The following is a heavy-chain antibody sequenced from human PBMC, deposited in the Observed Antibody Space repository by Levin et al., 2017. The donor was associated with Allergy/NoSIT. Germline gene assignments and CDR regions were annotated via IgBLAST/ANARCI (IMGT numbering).Heavy chain of an antibody. CDR1: GGTFSSYT. J-gene: IGHJ6*03. D-gene: IGHD2-21*01. V-gene: IGHV1-69*04. CDR2: IIPILGIA. Sequence: VASVKISCKASGGTFSSYTISWVRQAPGQGLEWMGRIIPILGIANYAQKFQGRVTITADKSTSTAYMELSSLRSEDTAVYYCAREGGRGTFSLFASDYYYYMDVWGKGTTVTVSS. CDR3: AREGGRGTFSLFASDYYYYMDV.